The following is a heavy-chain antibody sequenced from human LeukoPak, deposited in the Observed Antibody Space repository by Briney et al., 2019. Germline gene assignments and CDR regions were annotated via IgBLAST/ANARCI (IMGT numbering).Heavy chain of an antibody. Sequence: PSETLSLTCTVSGVSISSSNSYWGWIRQPPGNGPEWIGSIYYSGNTYYNASLKSQVSISIDTSKNQFSLRLTSVTAADTAVYYCARQTGSGLFILPGGQGTLVTVSS. J-gene: IGHJ4*02. CDR2: IYYSGNT. CDR1: GVSISSSNSY. V-gene: IGHV4-39*01. CDR3: ARQTGSGLFILP. D-gene: IGHD3/OR15-3a*01.